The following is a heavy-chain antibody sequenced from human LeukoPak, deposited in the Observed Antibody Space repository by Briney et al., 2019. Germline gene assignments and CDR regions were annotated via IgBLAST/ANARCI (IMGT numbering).Heavy chain of an antibody. V-gene: IGHV3-9*01. D-gene: IGHD5-18*01. CDR2: ISWNSGSI. CDR3: AKDLVVDTAMAVSGAFDI. J-gene: IGHJ3*02. Sequence: GGSLRLSCAASGFTFDDYAMHWVRQAPGKGLEWVSGISWNSGSIGYAYSVKGRFTISRDNAKNSLYLQMNSLRAEDTALYYCAKDLVVDTAMAVSGAFDIWGQGTMVTVSS. CDR1: GFTFDDYA.